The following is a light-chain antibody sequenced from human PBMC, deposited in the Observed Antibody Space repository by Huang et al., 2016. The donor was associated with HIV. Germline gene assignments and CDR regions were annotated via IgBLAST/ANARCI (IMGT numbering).Light chain of an antibody. CDR1: QSVSRF. J-gene: IGKJ4*01. CDR3: QQRSSWPRVT. CDR2: DAS. Sequence: EIVLTQSPATLSLSPGERATLSCRASQSVSRFLAWYQQKAGQAPRLLIYDASNRAIDIPARFSGSGSGTEFTFTISSLEPEDFAVYYCQQRSSWPRVTFGGGTKVELK. V-gene: IGKV3-11*01.